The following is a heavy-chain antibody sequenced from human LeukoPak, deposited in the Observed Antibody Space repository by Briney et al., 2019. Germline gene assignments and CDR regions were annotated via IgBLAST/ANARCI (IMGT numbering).Heavy chain of an antibody. Sequence: SQTLSLTCAISGDIVSSNSAAWNWIRQSPSRGLEWLGRTYYRSKWYNDYAVSVKSRITINPDTSKNQFSLQLNSVTPDDTAVYYCARDIAAAPTYYYYYGMDVWGQGTTVTVPS. V-gene: IGHV6-1*01. D-gene: IGHD6-13*01. J-gene: IGHJ6*02. CDR3: ARDIAAAPTYYYYYGMDV. CDR1: GDIVSSNSAA. CDR2: TYYRSKWYN.